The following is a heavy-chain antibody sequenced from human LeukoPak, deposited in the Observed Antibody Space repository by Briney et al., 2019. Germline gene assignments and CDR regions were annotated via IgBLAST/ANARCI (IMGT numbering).Heavy chain of an antibody. J-gene: IGHJ3*02. CDR2: ISSSSSYI. CDR1: GFTFSSYS. Sequence: GGSLRLSCAASGFTFSSYSMNWVRQAPGKGLEWVSSISSSSSYIYYAHSVKGRFTISRDNAKTSLYLQMTRLRAEDPAVYYCASPKKGYDPGAFDIWGQGTMVTVSS. D-gene: IGHD3-16*01. V-gene: IGHV3-21*01. CDR3: ASPKKGYDPGAFDI.